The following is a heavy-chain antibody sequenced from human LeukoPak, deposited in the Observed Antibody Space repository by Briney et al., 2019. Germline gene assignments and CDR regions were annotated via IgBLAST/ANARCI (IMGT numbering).Heavy chain of an antibody. V-gene: IGHV4-39*01. Sequence: SETLSLTCTVSGGSISSSSYYWGWIRQPPGKGLEWIGSIYYSGSTYYNPSLKSRVTISVDTSKNQFSLKLSSVTAADTAVYYCVLDSGWSAFDIWGQGTMVTVSS. CDR2: IYYSGST. J-gene: IGHJ3*02. D-gene: IGHD6-19*01. CDR1: GGSISSSSYY. CDR3: VLDSGWSAFDI.